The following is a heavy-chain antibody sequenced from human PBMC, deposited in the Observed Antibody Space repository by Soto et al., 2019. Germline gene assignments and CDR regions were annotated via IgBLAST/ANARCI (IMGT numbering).Heavy chain of an antibody. D-gene: IGHD2-15*01. CDR2: ISAYNGNT. Sequence: QVQLVQCEAEVKKPGASVKVSCKTSGYTCTSYGINWVRRAPGQGLEWMEWISAYNGNTNYAQNVQGRVTMTTDTSTSTVYMELRSLRSDDTAVYYCARAGEEGYCSGGTRYSLWGRALQYYYYYMDVWGKGTTVTVSS. J-gene: IGHJ6*03. CDR3: ARAGEEGYCSGGTRYSLWGRALQYYYYYMDV. V-gene: IGHV1-18*01. CDR1: GYTCTSYG.